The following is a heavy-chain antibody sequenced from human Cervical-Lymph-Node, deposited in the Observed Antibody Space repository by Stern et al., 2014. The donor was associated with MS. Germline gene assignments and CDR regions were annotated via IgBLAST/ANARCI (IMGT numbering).Heavy chain of an antibody. CDR3: ARQRYFDY. CDR1: GYTFTSYW. Sequence: VQLVESGPEVKRPGESLKISCQASGYTFTSYWIGWVRQVPGKGLEWIAIIFPGGSDIRYSPSFQGQVTISADKPTSTAYLQWNTLKASDTAIYYCARQRYFDYWGQGTLVTVSS. V-gene: IGHV5-51*01. CDR2: IFPGGSDI. J-gene: IGHJ4*02.